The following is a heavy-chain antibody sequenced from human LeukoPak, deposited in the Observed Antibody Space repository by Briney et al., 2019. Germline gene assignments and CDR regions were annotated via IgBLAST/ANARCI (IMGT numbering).Heavy chain of an antibody. CDR1: GYTFSSYA. V-gene: IGHV1-69*13. J-gene: IGHJ4*02. Sequence: SVKVSCKASGYTFSSYAIHWVRQAPGQGLEWMGGIIPIFGTANYAQKFQGRVTITADESTSTAYMELSSLRSEDTAVYYCARDRKNYYDSSGYSDFDYWGQGTLVTVSS. CDR3: ARDRKNYYDSSGYSDFDY. D-gene: IGHD3-22*01. CDR2: IIPIFGTA.